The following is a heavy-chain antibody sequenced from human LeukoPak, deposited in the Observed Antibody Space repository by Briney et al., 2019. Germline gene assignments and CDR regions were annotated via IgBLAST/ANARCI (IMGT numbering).Heavy chain of an antibody. Sequence: GGSLRLSCAASGFTYANHGMDWVRQAPGKGLEWLAVISHDGSRIYYAESVKGRFTISRDNSRNTLDLQMNSLRAEDTAVYYCGKPLTPFWFFDVFYKLGQGNMVTVSS. V-gene: IGHV3-30*04. CDR3: GKPLTPFWFFDVFYK. CDR2: ISHDGSRI. J-gene: IGHJ3*02. CDR1: GFTYANHG. D-gene: IGHD3-10*01.